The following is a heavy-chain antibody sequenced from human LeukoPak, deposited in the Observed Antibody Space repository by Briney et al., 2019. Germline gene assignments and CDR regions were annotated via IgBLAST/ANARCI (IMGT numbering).Heavy chain of an antibody. J-gene: IGHJ4*02. Sequence: GGSLRLSCAASGFTFSGHWMSWVRQAPGKGLEWVANINQGGSDKYYVDSVKGRFTISSDNANNLLYLQMNSLRGEDTAVYYCTRDRSRAEDDWGQGTLVTVSS. CDR2: INQGGSDK. D-gene: IGHD1-14*01. V-gene: IGHV3-7*01. CDR1: GFTFSGHW. CDR3: TRDRSRAEDD.